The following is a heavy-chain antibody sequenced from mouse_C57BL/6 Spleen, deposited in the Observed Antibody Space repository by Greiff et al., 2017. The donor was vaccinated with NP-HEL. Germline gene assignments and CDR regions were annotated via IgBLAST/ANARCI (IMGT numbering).Heavy chain of an antibody. CDR2: IYPGSGST. J-gene: IGHJ4*01. Sequence: QVTLKESGAELVKPGASVKMSCKASGYTFTSYWITWVKQRPGQGLEWIGDIYPGSGSTNYNEKFKSKATLTVDTSSSTAYMQLSSLTSEDSAVYYCARRGYGNLYAMDYWGQGTSVTVSS. V-gene: IGHV1-55*01. D-gene: IGHD2-10*02. CDR1: GYTFTSYW. CDR3: ARRGYGNLYAMDY.